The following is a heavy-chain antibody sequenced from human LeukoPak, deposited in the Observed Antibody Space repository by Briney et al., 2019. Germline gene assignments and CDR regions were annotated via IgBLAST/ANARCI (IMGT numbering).Heavy chain of an antibody. CDR1: GFTFSTYS. J-gene: IGHJ3*02. D-gene: IGHD3-22*01. Sequence: GGSLRLSCAASGFTFSTYSMNWVRQAPGKGLEWVSYISSSGSTIYYADSVKGRFTISRDNAKNSLYLQMNSLRAEDTAVYYCARPYYDSSGRAYDAFDIWGQGTMVTVSS. V-gene: IGHV3-48*04. CDR2: ISSSGSTI. CDR3: ARPYYDSSGRAYDAFDI.